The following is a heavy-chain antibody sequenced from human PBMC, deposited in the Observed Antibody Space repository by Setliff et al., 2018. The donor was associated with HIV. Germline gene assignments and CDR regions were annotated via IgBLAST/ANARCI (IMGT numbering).Heavy chain of an antibody. D-gene: IGHD2-8*02. CDR2: MMTIFSTT. Sequence: GASVKVSCNSSAGSFSIFAINWVRQAPGQGLEWMGGMMTIFSTTNYARKFQGRVTITTDESTGTAYMELSNLRSEDTAVYYCATEGTGGSYQRASALDVWGQGTMVTVSS. CDR1: AGSFSIFA. CDR3: ATEGTGGSYQRASALDV. J-gene: IGHJ3*01. V-gene: IGHV1-69*05.